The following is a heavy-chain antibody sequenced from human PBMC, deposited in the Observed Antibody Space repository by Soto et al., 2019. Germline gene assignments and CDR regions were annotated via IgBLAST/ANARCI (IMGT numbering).Heavy chain of an antibody. Sequence: QVQLVQSGAEVKKPGASVKVSCKASGYTFTGYYMHWVRQAPGQGLEWMGWINPNSGGTNYAQKFQGRVTMTRDTSISTAYMELSRLRSDDTAVYYCARMNYYDSSGYYYYFDYWGQGTLVTVSS. CDR3: ARMNYYDSSGYYYYFDY. V-gene: IGHV1-2*02. J-gene: IGHJ4*02. CDR1: GYTFTGYY. D-gene: IGHD3-22*01. CDR2: INPNSGGT.